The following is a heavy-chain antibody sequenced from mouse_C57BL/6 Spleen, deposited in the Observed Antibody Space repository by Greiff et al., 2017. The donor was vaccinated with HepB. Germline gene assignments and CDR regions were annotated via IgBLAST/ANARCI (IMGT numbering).Heavy chain of an antibody. D-gene: IGHD2-12*01. CDR1: GFTFSSYG. Sequence: DVMLVESGGDLVKPGGSLKLSCAASGFTFSSYGMSWVRQTPDKRLEWVATISSGGSYTYYPDSVKGRFTISRDNAKNTLYLQMSSLKSEDTAMYYCARHDWFDYWGQGTTLTVSS. CDR3: ARHDWFDY. V-gene: IGHV5-6*02. CDR2: ISSGGSYT. J-gene: IGHJ2*01.